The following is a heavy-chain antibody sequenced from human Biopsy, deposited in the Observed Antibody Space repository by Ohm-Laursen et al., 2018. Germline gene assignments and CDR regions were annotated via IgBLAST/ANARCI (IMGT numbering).Heavy chain of an antibody. CDR1: GYSLTSHD. CDR2: INPNNGNT. Sequence: SVKVSCKASGYSLTSHDINWVRQAPGQGPEWMGWINPNNGNTGYAPQFQGRVSITTDTSISTAYMELSGLTFEDTAVYYCARTPTISVGGTWSRYWFFDIWGRGTLITVSS. D-gene: IGHD6-19*01. V-gene: IGHV1-8*01. J-gene: IGHJ2*01. CDR3: ARTPTISVGGTWSRYWFFDI.